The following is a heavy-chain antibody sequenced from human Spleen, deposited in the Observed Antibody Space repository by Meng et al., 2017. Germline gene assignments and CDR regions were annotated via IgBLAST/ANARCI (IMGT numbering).Heavy chain of an antibody. V-gene: IGHV4-61*08. CDR1: DNSVRNGDYY. J-gene: IGHJ4*02. CDR2: LSYTGTT. CDR3: ATMVRQRGDFDC. D-gene: IGHD2-8*01. Sequence: QAQLQVSGPGLVRPSETLSLNCTVSDNSVRNGDYYWSWIRQPPGKGLEWIGYLSYTGTTNHNPSLKSRVTMSVDTSKNQFSLRLSSVTAADTAVYYCATMVRQRGDFDCWGQGTLVTVSS.